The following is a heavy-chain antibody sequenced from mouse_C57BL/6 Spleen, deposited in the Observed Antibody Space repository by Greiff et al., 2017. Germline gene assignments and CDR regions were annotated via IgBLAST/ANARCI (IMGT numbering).Heavy chain of an antibody. Sequence: VQLQQSGAELVKPGASVKISCKASGYAFSSYWMNWVKQRPGKGLEWIGQIYPGDGDTNYNGKFKGKATLTADKSSSTAYMQLSSLTSEDSAVYFCASVTVVAVRDDFDYWGQGTTLTVSS. J-gene: IGHJ2*01. CDR1: GYAFSSYW. V-gene: IGHV1-80*01. D-gene: IGHD1-1*01. CDR2: IYPGDGDT. CDR3: ASVTVVAVRDDFDY.